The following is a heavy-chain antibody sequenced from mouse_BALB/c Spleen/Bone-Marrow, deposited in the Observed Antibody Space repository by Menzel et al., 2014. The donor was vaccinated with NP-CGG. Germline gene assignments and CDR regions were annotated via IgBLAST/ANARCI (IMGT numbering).Heavy chain of an antibody. CDR3: ARSGFDY. D-gene: IGHD4-1*01. J-gene: IGHJ2*01. CDR1: GYTSTSSW. V-gene: IGHV1S130*01. CDR2: IHPNSGNT. Sequence: QVQLQQSGSVLVRPGASVKLSCKASGYTSTSSWMHWAKQRPGQGLEWIGEIHPNSGNTNYNEKFKGKATLTVDTSSSTAYVDLGSLTSEGSAVYYCARSGFDYWGQGTTLTVSS.